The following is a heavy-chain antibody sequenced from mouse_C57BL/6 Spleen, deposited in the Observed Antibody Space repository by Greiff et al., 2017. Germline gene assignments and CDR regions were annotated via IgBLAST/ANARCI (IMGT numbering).Heavy chain of an antibody. CDR1: GYTFTSYT. V-gene: IGHV1-4*01. CDR3: ARNDYDEGFFDY. J-gene: IGHJ2*01. D-gene: IGHD2-4*01. CDR2: INPSSGYT. Sequence: VMLVESGAELARPGASVKMSCKASGYTFTSYTMHWVNQRPGQGLEWIGYINPSSGYTKYNQKFKDKAKLTADKSSSTAYMQLNSLTSEGSAIYYCARNDYDEGFFDYWGQGTTLTVSS.